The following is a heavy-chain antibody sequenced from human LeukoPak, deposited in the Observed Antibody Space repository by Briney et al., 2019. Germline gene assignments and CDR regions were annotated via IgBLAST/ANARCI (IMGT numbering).Heavy chain of an antibody. CDR1: GGSINNYY. Sequence: SETLSLTCTVSGGSINNYYWGWIRQPPGKGLEWIGYIYYSGSTNYNPSLKSRVTISVDTSKNQFSLKLSSVTAADTAVYYCARVEAVAGGGDFDYWGQGTLVTVSS. J-gene: IGHJ4*02. CDR2: IYYSGST. D-gene: IGHD6-19*01. CDR3: ARVEAVAGGGDFDY. V-gene: IGHV4-59*01.